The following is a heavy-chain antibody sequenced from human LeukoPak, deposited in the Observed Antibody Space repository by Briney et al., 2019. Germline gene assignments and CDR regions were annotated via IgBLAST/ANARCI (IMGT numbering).Heavy chain of an antibody. CDR2: ISSSSSYI. CDR3: ARAGWLQSGLDY. J-gene: IGHJ4*02. V-gene: IGHV3-21*01. CDR1: GFTFSSYS. Sequence: PGGSLRLSCAASGFTFSSYSMNWVRQAPGKGPEWVSSISSSSSYIYYADSVKGRFTISRDNAKNSLYLQMNSLRAEDTAVYYCARAGWLQSGLDYWGQGTLVTVSS. D-gene: IGHD5-24*01.